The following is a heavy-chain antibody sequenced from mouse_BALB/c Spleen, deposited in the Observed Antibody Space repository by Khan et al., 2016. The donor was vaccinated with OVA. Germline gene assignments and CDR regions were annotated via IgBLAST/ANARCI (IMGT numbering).Heavy chain of an antibody. CDR2: INSDGGYT. D-gene: IGHD4-1*01. Sequence: EVKLLESGGDLVKPGGSLRLSCAASGFTFSAYGMAWVRQAPDKRLEWVATINSDGGYTYYPDTVKGRFTISRNNAENTLSLQMSSLKSEDTAIYYCASHLTGSFAYWGQGTLGTGSS. CDR1: GFTFSAYG. V-gene: IGHV5-6*01. J-gene: IGHJ3*01. CDR3: ASHLTGSFAY.